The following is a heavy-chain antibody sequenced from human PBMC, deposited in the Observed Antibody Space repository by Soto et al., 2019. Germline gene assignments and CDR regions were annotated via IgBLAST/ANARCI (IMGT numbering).Heavy chain of an antibody. D-gene: IGHD2-15*01. CDR2: ISYDGSNK. J-gene: IGHJ4*02. CDR1: GFTFSSYA. V-gene: IGHV3-30-3*01. Sequence: PGGSLRLSCAASGFTFSSYAMHWVRQAPGKGLEWVAVISYDGSNKYYADSVKGRFTISRDNSKNTLYLQMNSLRAEDTAVYYCATPRFPMPPGGYGGKEPLFTVP. CDR3: ATPRFPMPPGGY.